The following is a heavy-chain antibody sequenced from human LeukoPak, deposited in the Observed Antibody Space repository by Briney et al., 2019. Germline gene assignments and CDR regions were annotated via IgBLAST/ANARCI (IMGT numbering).Heavy chain of an antibody. Sequence: PSETLSLTCTVSGGSISSYYWGWIRQPPGKGLEWIGSIYYSGSTYYNPSLKSRVTISVDTSKNQFSLKLSSVTAADTAVYYCARGAMGGSSWYGSWFDPWGQGTLVTVSS. CDR1: GGSISSYY. D-gene: IGHD6-13*01. V-gene: IGHV4-39*01. CDR3: ARGAMGGSSWYGSWFDP. CDR2: IYYSGST. J-gene: IGHJ5*02.